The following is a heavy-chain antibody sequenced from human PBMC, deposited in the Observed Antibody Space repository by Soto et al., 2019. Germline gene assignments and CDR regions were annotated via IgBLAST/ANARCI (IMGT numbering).Heavy chain of an antibody. J-gene: IGHJ1*01. V-gene: IGHV4-34*01. CDR3: ARGGRQQLLVRQYFQH. CDR2: INHSGST. Sequence: KTSETLSLTCAVYGGSFSNYYWSWIRQPPGKGLEWIGEINHSGSTNYNPSLKSRVTISVDTSKNQFPLNLSSVTAADTAVYYCARGGRQQLLVRQYFQHWGQGTLVTVSS. D-gene: IGHD6-13*01. CDR1: GGSFSNYY.